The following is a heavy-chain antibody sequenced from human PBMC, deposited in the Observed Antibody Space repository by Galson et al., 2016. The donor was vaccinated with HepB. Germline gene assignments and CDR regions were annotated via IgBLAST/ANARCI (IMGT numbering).Heavy chain of an antibody. Sequence: SLRLSCAVSGFTFNSYAMHWVRQAPGKGLEWVAIISYDGSNKYYADSVKGRFTVSRDNSKNTLFLQMNSLRTEDTAVYYCAREYSGWYPDLDYWGQGTLVTVSS. D-gene: IGHD6-19*01. CDR1: GFTFNSYA. J-gene: IGHJ4*02. CDR3: AREYSGWYPDLDY. CDR2: ISYDGSNK. V-gene: IGHV3-30-3*01.